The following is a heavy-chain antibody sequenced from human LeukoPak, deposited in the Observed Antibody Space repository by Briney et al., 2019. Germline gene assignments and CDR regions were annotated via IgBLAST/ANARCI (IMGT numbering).Heavy chain of an antibody. CDR2: INHNGNVN. CDR3: ARGGGLDV. CDR1: RFTFSSYW. V-gene: IGHV3-7*03. Sequence: GGSLRLSCAASRFTFSSYWMNWARQAPGKGLEWVASINHNGNVNYYVDSVKGRFTISRDNAKNSLYLQMSNLRAEDTAVYFCARGGGLDVWGQGATVTVSS. D-gene: IGHD3-16*01. J-gene: IGHJ6*02.